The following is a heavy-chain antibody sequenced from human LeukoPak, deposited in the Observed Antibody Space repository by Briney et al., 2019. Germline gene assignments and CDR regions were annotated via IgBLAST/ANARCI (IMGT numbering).Heavy chain of an antibody. J-gene: IGHJ4*02. Sequence: GGYLRLSCAASGFTFSTYAMGWVRQAPGEGLEWVSSIKGGGGDPFYADSVRGRFTISRDKSKNTLYLQLNSLRAEDTAVYFCAQGGHDFNPFYYWGQGTLVTVSS. CDR1: GFTFSTYA. V-gene: IGHV3-23*01. D-gene: IGHD2-21*02. CDR3: AQGGHDFNPFYY. CDR2: IKGGGGDP.